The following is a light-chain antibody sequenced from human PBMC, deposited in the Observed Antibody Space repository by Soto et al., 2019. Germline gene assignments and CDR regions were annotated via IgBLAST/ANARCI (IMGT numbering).Light chain of an antibody. J-gene: IGKJ4*01. V-gene: IGKV1-27*01. CDR3: QNYNSAPLT. Sequence: DIQMTQSPSSLSASVGDRVTITCRALQDISNSLAWYQQKPGKVPKVLIYATSILQSGVPARFSGSGSGTDFTLTISSLQPEDVATYYCQNYNSAPLTFGGGTKVEI. CDR1: QDISNS. CDR2: ATS.